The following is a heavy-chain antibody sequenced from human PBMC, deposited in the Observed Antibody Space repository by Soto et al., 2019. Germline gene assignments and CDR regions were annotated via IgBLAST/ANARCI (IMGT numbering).Heavy chain of an antibody. D-gene: IGHD6-19*01. CDR3: ARGTPKYSSGWYGSIWFDP. J-gene: IGHJ5*02. V-gene: IGHV4-34*01. Sequence: SETLSLTCAVYGGSFSGYYWSWIRQPPGKGLEWIGEINHSGSTNYNPSLKGRVTISVDTSKNQFSLKLSSVTAADTAVYYCARGTPKYSSGWYGSIWFDPWGQGTLVTVSS. CDR1: GGSFSGYY. CDR2: INHSGST.